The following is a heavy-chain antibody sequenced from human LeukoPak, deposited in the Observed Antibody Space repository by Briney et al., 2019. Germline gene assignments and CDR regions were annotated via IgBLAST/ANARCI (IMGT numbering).Heavy chain of an antibody. Sequence: ASVKVSCKASGYTFSSYGINWVRLAPGRGPEWMASINPQKRDTHYAQNFQGRVTVTAGTSTNTANMELRSLRSDDPAIYYCARRKYGADYNGMDVWGQGTTVTVSS. J-gene: IGHJ6*02. CDR3: ARRKYGADYNGMDV. CDR1: GYTFSSYG. D-gene: IGHD4/OR15-4a*01. V-gene: IGHV1-18*01. CDR2: INPQKRDT.